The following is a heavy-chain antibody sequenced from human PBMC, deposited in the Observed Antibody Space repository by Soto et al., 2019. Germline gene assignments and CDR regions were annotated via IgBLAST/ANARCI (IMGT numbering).Heavy chain of an antibody. CDR2: VSWDDDK. J-gene: IGHJ4*02. Sequence: QITLKESGPTLVKPTQTLTLTCTLSGFTVTTTGVGVGWIRQPPGKALEWLALVSWDDDKRYRPSLKSRLTITQDTSKNQVVLTMTNVDPVDTATYYCAHCNVAGSYQYYFQFWGQGALVTVSS. CDR3: AHCNVAGSYQYYFQF. CDR1: GFTVTTTGVG. D-gene: IGHD1-26*01. V-gene: IGHV2-5*02.